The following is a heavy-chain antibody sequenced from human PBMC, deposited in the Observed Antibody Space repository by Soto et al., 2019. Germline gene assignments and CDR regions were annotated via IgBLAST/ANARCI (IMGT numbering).Heavy chain of an antibody. D-gene: IGHD2-2*01. J-gene: IGHJ4*02. Sequence: LRLSCAASGFTFSSYAMSWVRQAPGKGLEWVSAISGSGGGTFYADSVKGRFTIARDNSKNTLFLQMNSLRAEDTAVYFCARQMTSSTNHYDYWGQGTLVTVSS. CDR1: GFTFSSYA. V-gene: IGHV3-23*01. CDR3: ARQMTSSTNHYDY. CDR2: ISGSGGGT.